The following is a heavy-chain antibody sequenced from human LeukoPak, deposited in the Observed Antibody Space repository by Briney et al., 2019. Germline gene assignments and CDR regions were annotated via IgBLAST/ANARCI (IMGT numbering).Heavy chain of an antibody. D-gene: IGHD6-19*01. CDR2: IYWNDDN. Sequence: SGPTLVNPTQTPTLTCTFSGFSLTTSGVGVGWIRQPPGKALEWLALIYWNDDNRYSPSLKSRLTITKDTSKNQVVLTMTNMDPVDTARYYCAHGSGWLYDYWGQGTLVTVSS. CDR1: GFSLTTSGVG. J-gene: IGHJ4*02. V-gene: IGHV2-5*01. CDR3: AHGSGWLYDY.